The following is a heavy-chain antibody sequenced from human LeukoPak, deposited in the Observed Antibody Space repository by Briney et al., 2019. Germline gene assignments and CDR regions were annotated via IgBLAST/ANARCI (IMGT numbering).Heavy chain of an antibody. V-gene: IGHV3-23*01. CDR2: ISGSGGST. Sequence: GGSLRLSCAASGFTFSSYAMSWVRQAPGKGLEWVSAISGSGGSTYYADSVEGRFTISRDNSKNTLYLQMNSLRAEDTAVYYCAKDGGLGSDAFDIWGQGTMVTVSS. CDR1: GFTFSSYA. J-gene: IGHJ3*02. D-gene: IGHD3-16*01. CDR3: AKDGGLGSDAFDI.